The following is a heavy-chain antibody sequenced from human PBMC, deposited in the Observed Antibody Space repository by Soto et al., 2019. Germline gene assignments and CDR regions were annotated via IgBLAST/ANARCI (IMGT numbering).Heavy chain of an antibody. J-gene: IGHJ6*03. CDR1: GFTFSSYS. Sequence: PGGSLRLSCAASGFTFSSYSMNWVRQAPGKGLEWVSYISSSSSTIYYADSVKGRFTISRDNAKNSLYLQMNSLRAEDTAVYYCARDPDPPYYYYMDVWGKGTTVTVSS. CDR3: ARDPDPPYYYYMDV. CDR2: ISSSSSTI. V-gene: IGHV3-48*01.